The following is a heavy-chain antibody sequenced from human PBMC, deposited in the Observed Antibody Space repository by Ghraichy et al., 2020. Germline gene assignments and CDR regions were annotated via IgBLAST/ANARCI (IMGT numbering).Heavy chain of an antibody. CDR2: INHSGST. Sequence: TLSLTCAVYGGSFSGYYWSWIRQPPGKGLEWIGEINHSGSTNYNPSLKSRVTISVDTSKNQFSLKLSSVTAADTAVYYCARGRRYGSGGSCYGRYYFDYWGQGTLVTVSS. CDR1: GGSFSGYY. V-gene: IGHV4-34*01. CDR3: ARGRRYGSGGSCYGRYYFDY. J-gene: IGHJ4*02. D-gene: IGHD2-15*01.